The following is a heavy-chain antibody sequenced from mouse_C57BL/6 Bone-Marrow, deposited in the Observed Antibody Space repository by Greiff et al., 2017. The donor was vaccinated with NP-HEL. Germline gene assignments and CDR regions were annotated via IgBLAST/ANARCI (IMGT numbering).Heavy chain of an antibody. CDR3: TLLRGNYFDY. D-gene: IGHD1-1*01. J-gene: IGHJ2*01. CDR1: GFNIKDDY. Sequence: EVQLKESGAELVRPGASVKLSCTASGFNIKDDYMHWVKQRPEQGLEWIGWIDPENGDTEYASKFQGKATITADTSSNTAYLQLSSLTSEDTAVYYCTLLRGNYFDYWGQGTTLTVSS. V-gene: IGHV14-4*01. CDR2: IDPENGDT.